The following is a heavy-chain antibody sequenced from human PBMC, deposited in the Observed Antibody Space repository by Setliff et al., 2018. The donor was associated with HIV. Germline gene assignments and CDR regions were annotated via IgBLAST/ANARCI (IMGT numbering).Heavy chain of an antibody. CDR3: ARDHCSSSGCYEYSYYGMDV. CDR2: INPNSGGT. CDR1: GSTFTGYY. J-gene: IGHJ6*02. Sequence: ASVKVSCKASGSTFTGYYMHWVRQAPGQGLEWMGWINPNSGGTTYAQKFQGRVTMTRDTSISTAYMEVSRLGSDDTAVYYCARDHCSSSGCYEYSYYGMDVWGQGTTVTVSS. V-gene: IGHV1-2*02. D-gene: IGHD2-2*01.